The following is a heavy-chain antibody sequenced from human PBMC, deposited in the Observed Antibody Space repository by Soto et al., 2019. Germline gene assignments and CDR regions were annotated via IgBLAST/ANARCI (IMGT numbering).Heavy chain of an antibody. J-gene: IGHJ4*02. CDR3: ARDGVGATAFFGYFDY. CDR2: IRYDGSNI. D-gene: IGHD1-26*01. CDR1: GIIFSGYG. V-gene: IGHV3-33*01. Sequence: QPGGSLRLSCAASGIIFSGYGMHWVRQAPGKGLEWVAVIRYDGSNIYYADSVKGRFTISRDNPKNTLYLQMNSLRAEDTAVYYCARDGVGATAFFGYFDYWGQGALVTVSS.